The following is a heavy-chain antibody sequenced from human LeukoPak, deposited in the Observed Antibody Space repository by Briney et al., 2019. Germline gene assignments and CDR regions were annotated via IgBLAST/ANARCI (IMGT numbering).Heavy chain of an antibody. CDR3: ARLFYYDNSKSFDY. J-gene: IGHJ4*02. Sequence: GGSLKISRRGSGYTFSKYWIVWVRQMPEKGLEWKGIIYPGDSDTTYSPSVQGQVTISADTSISSAFLQWSNLRASDTAIYYCARLFYYDNSKSFDYWGQGTPVTVSS. D-gene: IGHD3-22*01. CDR2: IYPGDSDT. V-gene: IGHV5-51*01. CDR1: GYTFSKYW.